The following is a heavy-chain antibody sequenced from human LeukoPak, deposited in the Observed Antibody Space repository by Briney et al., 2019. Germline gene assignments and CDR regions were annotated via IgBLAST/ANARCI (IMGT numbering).Heavy chain of an antibody. Sequence: PAASVKVSCKASGGTFSSYAISWVRQAPGQGLEWMGWISAYNGNTNYAQKLQGRVTMTTDTSTSTVYMELSSLRSDDTAVYYCARDQRSLDYWGRGTLVTVSS. CDR2: ISAYNGNT. CDR3: ARDQRSLDY. V-gene: IGHV1-18*01. CDR1: GGTFSSYA. J-gene: IGHJ4*02.